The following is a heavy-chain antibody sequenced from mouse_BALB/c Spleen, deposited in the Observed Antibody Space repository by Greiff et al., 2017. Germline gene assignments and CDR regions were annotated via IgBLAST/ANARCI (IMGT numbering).Heavy chain of an antibody. CDR1: GFTFSSFG. V-gene: IGHV5-17*02. CDR2: ISSGSSTI. Sequence: EVQLVESGGGLVQPGGSRKLSCAASGFTFSSFGMHWVRQAPEKGLEWVAYISSGSSTIYYADTVKGRFTISRDNPKNTLFLQMTSLRSEDTAMYYCARDAGGYDDYWGQGTTLTVSS. J-gene: IGHJ2*01. D-gene: IGHD2-2*01. CDR3: ARDAGGYDDY.